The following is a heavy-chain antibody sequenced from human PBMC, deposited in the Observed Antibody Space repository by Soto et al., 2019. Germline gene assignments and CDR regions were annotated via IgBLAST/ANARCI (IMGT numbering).Heavy chain of an antibody. CDR1: EFTFNNPW. J-gene: IGHJ6*02. CDR2: INTDGSST. V-gene: IGHV3-74*01. D-gene: IGHD3-16*02. CDR3: ARGIYQKYGMDV. Sequence: EVQLVESGGGLVQPGGSLRLSCAASEFTFNNPWIHWVRQVPGKGLVWVSRINTDGSSTDYADSVKGRFTISRDNAENTVYLHMNSLRGEDTALYYCARGIYQKYGMDVWGQGTTVTVSS.